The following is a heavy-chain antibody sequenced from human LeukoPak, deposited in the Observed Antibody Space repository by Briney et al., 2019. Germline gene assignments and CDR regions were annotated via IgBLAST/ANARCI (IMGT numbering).Heavy chain of an antibody. J-gene: IGHJ4*02. Sequence: GGSLRLSCAASGSTFSSYSMNWVRQAPGKGLEWVSSISSSSGYIYYADSVKGRFTISRDNAKNSLYLQMNSLRAEDTAVYYCARDLEAGYCSGGSCSDDYWGQGTLVTVSS. CDR1: GSTFSSYS. CDR3: ARDLEAGYCSGGSCSDDY. D-gene: IGHD2-15*01. CDR2: ISSSSGYI. V-gene: IGHV3-21*01.